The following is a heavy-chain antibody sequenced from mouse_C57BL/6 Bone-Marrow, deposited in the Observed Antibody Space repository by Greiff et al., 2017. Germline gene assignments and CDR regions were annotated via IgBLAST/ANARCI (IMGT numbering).Heavy chain of an antibody. V-gene: IGHV1-72*01. CDR2: IDPNSGGT. CDR1: GYTFTSYW. CDR3: ARSRWLLPYYFDY. Sequence: QVQLKQPGAELVKPGASVKLSCKASGYTFTSYWMHWVKQRPGRGLEWMGRIDPNSGGTKYNEKFKSQATLTVDKPSSTAYMQLSSLKSEDSAVYYCARSRWLLPYYFDYWGQGTTLTVSS. D-gene: IGHD2-3*01. J-gene: IGHJ2*01.